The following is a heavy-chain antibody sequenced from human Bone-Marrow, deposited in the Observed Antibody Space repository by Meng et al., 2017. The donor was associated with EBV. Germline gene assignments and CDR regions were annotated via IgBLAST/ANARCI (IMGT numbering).Heavy chain of an antibody. Sequence: QVQLVQSGADVKKPXXXXXVSCKASGGTFSSYAISWVRQAPGQGLEWMGGIIPIFGTANYAQKFQGRVTITADESTSTAYMELSSLRSEDTAVYYCARGSSSWEPLEYWGQGTLVTVSS. D-gene: IGHD6-13*01. CDR3: ARGSSSWEPLEY. J-gene: IGHJ4*02. V-gene: IGHV1-69*01. CDR2: IIPIFGTA. CDR1: GGTFSSYA.